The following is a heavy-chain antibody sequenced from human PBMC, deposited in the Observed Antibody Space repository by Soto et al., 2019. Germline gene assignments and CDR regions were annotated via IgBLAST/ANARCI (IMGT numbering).Heavy chain of an antibody. D-gene: IGHD5-12*01. CDR3: AGVNVGWLQSPRCYYFDY. Sequence: QVQLVQSGAEVKKPGSSVKVSCKASGGTFSSYAISWVRQAPGQGLEWMGGIIPIFGTANYAQKFQGRVTITAEESTSTGYMELSSLGSEDTAVYYCAGVNVGWLQSPRCYYFDYWGQGTLVTVSS. CDR2: IIPIFGTA. V-gene: IGHV1-69*12. CDR1: GGTFSSYA. J-gene: IGHJ4*02.